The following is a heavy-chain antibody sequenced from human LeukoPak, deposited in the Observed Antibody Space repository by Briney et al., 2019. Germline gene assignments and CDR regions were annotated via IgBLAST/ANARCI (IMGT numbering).Heavy chain of an antibody. CDR1: GYSFTSYW. CDR2: IYPGDSDT. V-gene: IGHV5-51*01. D-gene: IGHD2-2*01. J-gene: IGHJ4*02. Sequence: GESLKISCKGSGYSFTSYWIGWVRQMPGKGLEWTGIIYPGDSDTRYSPSFQGQVTISADKSISTAYLQWSSLKASDTAMYYCARRFCSSTSCYLTPFDYWGQGTLVTVSS. CDR3: ARRFCSSTSCYLTPFDY.